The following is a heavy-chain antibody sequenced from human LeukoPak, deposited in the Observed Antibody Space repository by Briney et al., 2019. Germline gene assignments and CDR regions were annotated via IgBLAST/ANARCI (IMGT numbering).Heavy chain of an antibody. CDR1: GGSISSYY. Sequence: PSETLSLTCTVSGGSISSYYWSWIRQPPGKGLEWIGYIYYSGSTGYNPSLKSRVTISVDTSKNQFSLKLRSVTAADTAVYYCARYSGSYPHDAFEIWGQGTMVTVSS. D-gene: IGHD1-26*01. CDR2: IYYSGST. J-gene: IGHJ3*02. CDR3: ARYSGSYPHDAFEI. V-gene: IGHV4-59*01.